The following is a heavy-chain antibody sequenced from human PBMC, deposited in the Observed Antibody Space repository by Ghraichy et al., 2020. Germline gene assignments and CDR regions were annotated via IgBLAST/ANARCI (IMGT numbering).Heavy chain of an antibody. J-gene: IGHJ4*02. CDR2: IYYSGST. V-gene: IGHV4-59*01. CDR1: GGSISSYY. CDR3: ASSGYSGYDPNY. Sequence: SETLSLTCTVSGGSISSYYWSWIRQPPGKGLEWIGYIYYSGSTNYNPSLTSRVTITVDTSKNQFSLTLSSVTAADTAVYYCASSGYSGYDPNYWGQGTLVTVSS. D-gene: IGHD5-12*01.